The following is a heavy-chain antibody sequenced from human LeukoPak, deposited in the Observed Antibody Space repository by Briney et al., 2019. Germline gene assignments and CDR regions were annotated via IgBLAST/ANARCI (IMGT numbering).Heavy chain of an antibody. CDR3: AKDGCSSTSCYNPDYYYYYYMDV. Sequence: GGSLRLSCAASGFTFDDYAMHWVRQAAGKGLEWVSLISWDGGSTYYADSVKGRFTISRDNSKNSLYLQMNSLRAEDTALYYCAKDGCSSTSCYNPDYYYYYYMDVWGKGTTVTVSS. CDR2: ISWDGGST. CDR1: GFTFDDYA. V-gene: IGHV3-43D*04. J-gene: IGHJ6*03. D-gene: IGHD2-2*01.